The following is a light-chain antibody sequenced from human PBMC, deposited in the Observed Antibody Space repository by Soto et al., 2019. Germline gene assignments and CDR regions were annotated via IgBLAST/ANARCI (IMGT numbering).Light chain of an antibody. CDR2: KAS. V-gene: IGKV1-5*03. CDR1: QSISSW. J-gene: IGKJ1*01. Sequence: DIQMTQSPSTLSASVGDRVTITCRASQSISSWLAWYQQKPGKAPKLLIFKASSLESGVPSRFSGSGSGTEFTLPISSLQPYDCATYYCQQYNSYSRTFGQGTKVEGK. CDR3: QQYNSYSRT.